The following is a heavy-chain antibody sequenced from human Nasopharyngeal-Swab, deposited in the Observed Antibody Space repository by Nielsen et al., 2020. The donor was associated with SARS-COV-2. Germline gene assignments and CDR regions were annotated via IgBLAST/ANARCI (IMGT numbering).Heavy chain of an antibody. CDR3: ARGPYSRSSLWVH. J-gene: IGHJ4*02. Sequence: GSLRLSCTVSGGSVVSHYWNWIRLSPGKGLEWIGYIYSTEITKYNPSLGSRVTMSGDTSKNQVYLKLKSPTAADTAVYYCARGPYSRSSLWVHWGQGTLVTVSS. V-gene: IGHV4-59*02. CDR2: IYSTEIT. D-gene: IGHD6-6*01. CDR1: GGSVVSHY.